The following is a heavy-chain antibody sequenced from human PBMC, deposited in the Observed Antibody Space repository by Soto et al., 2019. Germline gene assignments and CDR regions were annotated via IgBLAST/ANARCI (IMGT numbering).Heavy chain of an antibody. V-gene: IGHV3-7*01. CDR3: ARGAAHGN. CDR2: ISPDGSAS. Sequence: EALLVESGGGLDQPGGSLRLSCAVSGLTFSNYWMSWVRQAPGKGLEWVANISPDGSASRYLDSVRGRFIISRDNTKSSLFMQMNSLRDEDTAMYYCARGAAHGNWGQGTLVTVSS. D-gene: IGHD6-25*01. CDR1: GLTFSNYW. J-gene: IGHJ4*02.